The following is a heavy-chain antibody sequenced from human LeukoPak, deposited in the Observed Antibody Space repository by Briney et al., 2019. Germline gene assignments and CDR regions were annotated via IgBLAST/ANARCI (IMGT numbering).Heavy chain of an antibody. J-gene: IGHJ5*02. CDR3: TREARAGNWFDP. Sequence: ASVKVSCKASGYTFTDYYIHWVRQAPGQGLEWMGWINPDSGGTNYAQKFQGRVTMTRDTSISTVYMELSRLRSDDTAVFCCTREARAGNWFDPWGQGTLVTVSS. D-gene: IGHD5-12*01. CDR2: INPDSGGT. V-gene: IGHV1-2*02. CDR1: GYTFTDYY.